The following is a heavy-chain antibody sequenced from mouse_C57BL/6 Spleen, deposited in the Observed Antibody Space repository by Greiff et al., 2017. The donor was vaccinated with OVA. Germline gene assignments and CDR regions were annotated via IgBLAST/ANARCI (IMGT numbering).Heavy chain of an antibody. Sequence: EVMLVESGGGLVKPGGSLKLSCAASGFTFSSYAMSWVRQTPEKRLEWVATISDGGSYTYYPDNVKGRFTITRDNAKNNLYLQMSDLKSEDTAMYYCARGDYYGSRGCFDVWGTGTTVTVSS. CDR2: ISDGGSYT. V-gene: IGHV5-4*03. CDR3: ARGDYYGSRGCFDV. D-gene: IGHD1-1*01. J-gene: IGHJ1*03. CDR1: GFTFSSYA.